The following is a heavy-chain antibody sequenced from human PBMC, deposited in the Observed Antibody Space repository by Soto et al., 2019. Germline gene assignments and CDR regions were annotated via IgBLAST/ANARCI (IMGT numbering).Heavy chain of an antibody. CDR1: GDSISSYY. CDR2: IYYSGST. V-gene: IGHV4-59*01. J-gene: IGHJ5*02. CDR3: ARGYGDYSGWFGP. D-gene: IGHD4-17*01. Sequence: SETLSLTCTVSGDSISSYYWSWIRQPPGKGLEWIGYIYYSGSTNYNPSLKSRVTISLDTSKNQFSLKVYSATAADTAVYYCARGYGDYSGWFGPWGQGTLVTVSS.